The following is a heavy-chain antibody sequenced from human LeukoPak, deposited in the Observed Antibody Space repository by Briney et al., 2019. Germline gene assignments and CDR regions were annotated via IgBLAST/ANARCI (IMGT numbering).Heavy chain of an antibody. D-gene: IGHD2-8*01. Sequence: SETLSLTCAVYGGSFSGYYWSWIRQPPGKGLEWIGEINHSGSTNYNPSLKGRVTISVDTSKNQFSLKLSSVTAADTAVYYCARRATYCTNGVCYSYSYFDYWGQGTLVTVSS. V-gene: IGHV4-34*01. CDR2: INHSGST. CDR3: ARRATYCTNGVCYSYSYFDY. J-gene: IGHJ4*02. CDR1: GGSFSGYY.